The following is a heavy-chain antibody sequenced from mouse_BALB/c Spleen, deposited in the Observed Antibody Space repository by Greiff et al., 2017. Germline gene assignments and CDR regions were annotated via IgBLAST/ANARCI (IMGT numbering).Heavy chain of an antibody. J-gene: IGHJ4*01. CDR2: INPYNDGT. V-gene: IGHV1-14*01. Sequence: EVQLVESGPELVKPGASVKMSCKASGYTFTSYVMHWVKQKPGQGLEWIGYINPYNDGTKYNEKFKGKATLTSDKSSSTAYMELSSLTSEDSAVYYCARTLPITTATRAMDYWGQGTSVTVSS. D-gene: IGHD1-2*01. CDR3: ARTLPITTATRAMDY. CDR1: GYTFTSYV.